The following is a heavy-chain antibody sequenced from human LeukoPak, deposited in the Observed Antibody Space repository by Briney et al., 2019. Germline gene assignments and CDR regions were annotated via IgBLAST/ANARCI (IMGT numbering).Heavy chain of an antibody. CDR3: ARVRIDYYDSRVRELDY. CDR1: GYTFSDYY. D-gene: IGHD3-22*01. Sequence: ASVKVSCKASGYTFSDYYMHWVRQAPGQGLEWMGWINPNNGATNYGEKFQGRVTMARDTSISTAGMELSRLRSDDTAVYYCARVRIDYYDSRVRELDYWGQGTQVTVSS. V-gene: IGHV1-2*02. J-gene: IGHJ4*02. CDR2: INPNNGAT.